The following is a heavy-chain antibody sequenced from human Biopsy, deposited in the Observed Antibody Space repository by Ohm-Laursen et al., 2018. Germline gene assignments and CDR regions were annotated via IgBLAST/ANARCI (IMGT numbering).Heavy chain of an antibody. D-gene: IGHD3-16*02. CDR2: FYSGSGA. CDR1: GFTVSSNH. Sequence: GSLRLSCAASGFTVSSNHMAWVRQAPGKGLEWVSVFYSGSGAFYADSVRGRFAISRDDSKNTLDLQMNSLRAEDTAVYYCAKDDGGRYRGYWGQGTLVTVSS. V-gene: IGHV3-66*01. J-gene: IGHJ4*02. CDR3: AKDDGGRYRGY.